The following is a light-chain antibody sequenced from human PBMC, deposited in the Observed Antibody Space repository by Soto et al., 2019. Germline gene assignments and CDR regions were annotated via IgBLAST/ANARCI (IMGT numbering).Light chain of an antibody. J-gene: IGLJ2*01. CDR3: SSYTXXSTVV. CDR2: EVS. CDR1: SSDVGGYNY. Sequence: QSVLTQPASVSGSPGQSITISCTGTSSDVGGYNYVSWYQQHPGKAPKVMIYEVSNRPSGVSNRFSGSKSGNTASLIISGLQAEDDADYYCSSYTXXSTVVFGGGTKLTVL. V-gene: IGLV2-14*01.